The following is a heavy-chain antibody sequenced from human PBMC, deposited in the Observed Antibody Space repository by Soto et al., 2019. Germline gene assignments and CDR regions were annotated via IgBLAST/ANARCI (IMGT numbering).Heavy chain of an antibody. CDR3: ARDDSGSSSWFDP. Sequence: APLNLSCKASGYSITSYAIHWLRQAPGQRLEWMGWISAGNGNTNYAQKLQGRVTMTTDTSTSTAYMELRSLRSDDTAVYYCARDDSGSSSWFDPRGQGTLVTVSS. CDR2: ISAGNGNT. CDR1: GYSITSYA. V-gene: IGHV1-18*01. J-gene: IGHJ5*02. D-gene: IGHD1-26*01.